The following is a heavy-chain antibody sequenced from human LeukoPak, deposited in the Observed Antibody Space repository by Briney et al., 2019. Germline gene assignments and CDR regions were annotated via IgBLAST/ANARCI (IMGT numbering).Heavy chain of an antibody. CDR1: GGSISSYY. CDR2: IYYSGST. J-gene: IGHJ6*02. CDR3: ARDTGGMDV. V-gene: IGHV4-59*01. Sequence: SETLSLTCTVSGGSISSYYWSWIRQPPGKGLEWIGYIYYSGSTNYNPSLKSRVTISVDTSKNQFSLKLSSVTAADTAAYYCARDTGGMDVWGQGTTVTVSS.